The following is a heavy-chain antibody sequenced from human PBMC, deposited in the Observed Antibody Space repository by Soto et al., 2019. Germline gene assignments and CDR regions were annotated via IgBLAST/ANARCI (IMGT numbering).Heavy chain of an antibody. D-gene: IGHD2-2*01. CDR3: ARAFWEVVPAAINWFDP. J-gene: IGHJ5*02. Sequence: PSETLSLTCAASGYSISSGYYWGWIRQPPGKGLEWIGSIYHSGSTYYNPSLKSRVTISVDTSKNQFSLKLSSVTAADTAVYYCARAFWEVVPAAINWFDPWGQGTLVTVSS. CDR2: IYHSGST. CDR1: GYSISSGYY. V-gene: IGHV4-38-2*01.